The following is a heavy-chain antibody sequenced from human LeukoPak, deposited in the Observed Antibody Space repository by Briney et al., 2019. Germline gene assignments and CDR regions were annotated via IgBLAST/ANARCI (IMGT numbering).Heavy chain of an antibody. V-gene: IGHV3-21*01. CDR3: ARDRVPSGRFYYYYGMDV. D-gene: IGHD3-10*01. CDR1: GFTFSSYS. CDR2: ISSSSSYI. J-gene: IGHJ6*04. Sequence: GGSLRLSCAASGFTFSSYSMNWVRQAPGQGLEWVSSISSSSSYIYYADSVKGRFTISRDNAKNSLYLQMNSLRAEDTAVYYCARDRVPSGRFYYYYGMDVWGKGTTVTVSS.